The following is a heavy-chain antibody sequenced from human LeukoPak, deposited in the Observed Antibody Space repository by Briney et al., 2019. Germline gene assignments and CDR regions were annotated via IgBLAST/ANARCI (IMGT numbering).Heavy chain of an antibody. V-gene: IGHV4-38-2*02. Sequence: SETLSLTCTVSGYSINSGYYWGWIRQPPGKGLEWIGSIYHSGSTYNNPSLESRVTISVDTSKNQFSLKLRSVTAADTAIYYCARVGYCGGDCESSSGAVDYWGQGTLVTVSS. CDR2: IYHSGST. CDR3: ARVGYCGGDCESSSGAVDY. CDR1: GYSINSGYY. J-gene: IGHJ4*02. D-gene: IGHD2-21*02.